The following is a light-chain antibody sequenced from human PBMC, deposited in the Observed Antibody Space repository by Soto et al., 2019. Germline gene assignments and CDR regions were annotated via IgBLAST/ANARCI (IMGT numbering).Light chain of an antibody. V-gene: IGKV4-1*01. CDR1: QSVLYSSNNKNY. CDR3: QQYYSTPYT. J-gene: IGKJ2*01. Sequence: DIVMTQSPDSLAVSLGERATINCKSSQSVLYSSNNKNYLAWYQQKPGQPPKLLIYWASTRESGVPDRFSASGSGTDFTLTISSLQAEDVAVYYCQQYYSTPYTFGQGTKLEIE. CDR2: WAS.